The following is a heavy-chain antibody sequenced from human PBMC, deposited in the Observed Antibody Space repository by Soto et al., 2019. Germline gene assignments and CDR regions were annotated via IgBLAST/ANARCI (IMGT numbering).Heavy chain of an antibody. CDR2: ISSNGGST. D-gene: IGHD2-15*01. Sequence: EVQLVESGEGLVQPGGSLRLSCAASGFTFSSYAMHWVRQAPGKGLEYVSAISSNGGSTYYADSVKGRFTISRDNSKNTLYLQMGSLRAEDMAVYYCARGGYCSCGSCEYAFDSWGQGKMVTVSS. V-gene: IGHV3-64*02. CDR3: ARGGYCSCGSCEYAFDS. J-gene: IGHJ3*02. CDR1: GFTFSSYA.